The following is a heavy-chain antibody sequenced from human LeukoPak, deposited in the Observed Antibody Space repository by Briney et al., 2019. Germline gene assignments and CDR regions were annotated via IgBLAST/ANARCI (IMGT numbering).Heavy chain of an antibody. J-gene: IGHJ4*02. Sequence: GGSLRLSCAASGFTVSSNYMSWVRQAPGKGLEWVSVIYSGGSTYYADSVKGRFTISRDNSKNTLYLQMNSLRAEDTAVYYCAKRRGNGYCSSTSCYGFDYWGQGTLVTVSS. CDR1: GFTVSSNY. CDR3: AKRRGNGYCSSTSCYGFDY. V-gene: IGHV3-53*01. CDR2: IYSGGST. D-gene: IGHD2-2*03.